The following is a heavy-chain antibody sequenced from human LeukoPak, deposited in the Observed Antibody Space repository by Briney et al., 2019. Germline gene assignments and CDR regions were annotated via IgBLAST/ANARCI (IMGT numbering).Heavy chain of an antibody. V-gene: IGHV4-59*01. Sequence: SETLSLTCTLSGGSISGYYWSWIRQPPGKGVEWIGYIYYSGSTNYNPSLKSRVTISLDTSKNQFSLKLSSVTAVDTAVYYCARSLVRWFGESRSGFDIWGQGTMVTVSS. CDR1: GGSISGYY. CDR3: ARSLVRWFGESRSGFDI. J-gene: IGHJ3*02. CDR2: IYYSGST. D-gene: IGHD3-10*01.